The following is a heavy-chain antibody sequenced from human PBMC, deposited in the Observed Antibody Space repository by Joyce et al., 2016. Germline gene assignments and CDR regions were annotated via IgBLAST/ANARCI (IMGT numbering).Heavy chain of an antibody. D-gene: IGHD3-22*01. CDR1: GFTFSKYG. V-gene: IGHV3-33*01. J-gene: IGHJ4*02. Sequence: QVQLVESGGGVVQPGRSLRLSCVASGFTFSKYGMLWVRQSPRKGLEWVAVIWFDGSDKFYADSVKGRFTISRDNSKKTVYLQMNSLRADDTAVYYCARDPSVVVGYPAPSDYWGRGTLVTVSS. CDR3: ARDPSVVVGYPAPSDY. CDR2: IWFDGSDK.